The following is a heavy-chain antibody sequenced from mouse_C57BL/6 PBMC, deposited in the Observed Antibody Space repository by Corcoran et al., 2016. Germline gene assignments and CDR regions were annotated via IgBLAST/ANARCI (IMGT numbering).Heavy chain of an antibody. CDR3: AREDYGNSHFDY. V-gene: IGHV1-76*01. D-gene: IGHD2-1*01. J-gene: IGHJ2*01. Sequence: QVQLKQSGAELVRPGASVKLSCKASGYTFTDYYINWVKQRPGQGLEWIARIYPGSGNTYYNEKFKGKATLTAEKSSSTAYMQLSSLTSEDSAVYFCAREDYGNSHFDYWGQGTTLTVSS. CDR1: GYTFTDYY. CDR2: IYPGSGNT.